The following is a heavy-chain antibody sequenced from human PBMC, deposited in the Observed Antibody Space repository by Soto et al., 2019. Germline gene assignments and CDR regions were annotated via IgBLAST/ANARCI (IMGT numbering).Heavy chain of an antibody. D-gene: IGHD3-3*01. CDR2: ISSSSSTI. J-gene: IGHJ3*02. CDR1: GFTFSSYS. Sequence: EVQLVESGGGLVQPGGSLRLSCAASGFTFSSYSMNWVRQAPGKGLEWVSYISSSSSTIYYADSVKGRFTISRDNAKNSLYLQVNSLRAEDTAVYYCASLEWYLLDAFDIWGQGTMVTVSS. CDR3: ASLEWYLLDAFDI. V-gene: IGHV3-48*01.